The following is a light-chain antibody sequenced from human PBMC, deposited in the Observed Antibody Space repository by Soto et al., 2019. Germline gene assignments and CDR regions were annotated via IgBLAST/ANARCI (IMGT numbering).Light chain of an antibody. CDR1: QTISSW. V-gene: IGKV1-5*03. Sequence: DIQMTQSPSTLSGSVGDRVTITCRASQTISSWLAWYQQKPGKAPKLLIYKASTLKSGVPSRFSGSGSGTEFTLTISSLQPEDFATYYCQQYYSYPPWTFGQGTKVDI. CDR2: KAS. J-gene: IGKJ1*01. CDR3: QQYYSYPPWT.